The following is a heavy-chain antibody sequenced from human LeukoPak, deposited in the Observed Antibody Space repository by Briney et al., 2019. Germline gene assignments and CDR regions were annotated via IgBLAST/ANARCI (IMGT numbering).Heavy chain of an antibody. CDR1: GGSISNNSHY. D-gene: IGHD3-16*01. Sequence: SETLSLTCTVSGGSISNNSHYWGWIRQPPGTGLEWIANIFHNGNTAYNPSLKRRVTISIDTSQNQLSLRLSSVTAADTAVYYCARVGWGNVAAYPNWLDPWGQGTVVTVSS. CDR2: IFHNGNT. V-gene: IGHV4-39*07. J-gene: IGHJ5*02. CDR3: ARVGWGNVAAYPNWLDP.